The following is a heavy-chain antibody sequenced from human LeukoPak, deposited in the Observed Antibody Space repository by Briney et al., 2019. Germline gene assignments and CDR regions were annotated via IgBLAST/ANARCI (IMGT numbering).Heavy chain of an antibody. V-gene: IGHV3-23*01. CDR3: ARGYDLLDF. CDR2: IGASGGSP. J-gene: IGHJ4*02. CDR1: GFTFSSYA. Sequence: PGASLRLSCAASGFTFSSYAMTWVRQAPGKGLEWVSVIGASGGSPYYADSVKGRFTISRDNSKNTLYVQMNSLRAEDTAVYYCARGYDLLDFWGQGTLVTVSS. D-gene: IGHD3-3*01.